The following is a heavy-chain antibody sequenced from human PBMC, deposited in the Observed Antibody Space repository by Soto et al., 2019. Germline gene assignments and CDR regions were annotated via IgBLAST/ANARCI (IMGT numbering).Heavy chain of an antibody. CDR1: GFTFSSYS. Sequence: ESGGGLVQPGGSLRLSCAASGFTFSSYSMNWVRQAPGKGLEWVSYISSSSSTIYYADSVKGRFTISRDNAKNSLYLQMNSLRDEDTAVYYCARGSSSSWYLPDAFDIWGQGTMVTVSS. D-gene: IGHD6-13*01. CDR2: ISSSSSTI. CDR3: ARGSSSSWYLPDAFDI. J-gene: IGHJ3*02. V-gene: IGHV3-48*02.